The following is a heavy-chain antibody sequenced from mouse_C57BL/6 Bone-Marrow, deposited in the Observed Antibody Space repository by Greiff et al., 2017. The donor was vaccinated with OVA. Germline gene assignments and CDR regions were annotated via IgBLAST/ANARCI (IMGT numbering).Heavy chain of an antibody. CDR2: IYPGDGDT. CDR1: GYAFSGYW. CDR3: ADGYWMDY. J-gene: IGHJ4*01. D-gene: IGHD2-3*01. Sequence: VQLQQSGAELVKPGASVKISCKASGYAFSGYWMNWVKQRPGKGLEWIGQIYPGDGDTNYNGKFKGKATLTADKSSSTAYMQLSSLTSEDSAVYFCADGYWMDYWGQGTSVTVSS. V-gene: IGHV1-80*01.